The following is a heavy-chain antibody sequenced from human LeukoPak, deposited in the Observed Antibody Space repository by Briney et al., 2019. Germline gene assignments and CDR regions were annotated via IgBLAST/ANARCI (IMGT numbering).Heavy chain of an antibody. D-gene: IGHD1-26*01. V-gene: IGHV3-30*02. Sequence: PGGSLRLSCTTSGFTFSSYDMHWVRQAPGKGLEWVAFIRFDGSNKFYRDSVTGRFTISRDNSRHTLYLLMNGLKTEDTAVYYCAGVYSGSSNDAFHIWGQGTMVTVSS. CDR2: IRFDGSNK. CDR1: GFTFSSYD. J-gene: IGHJ3*02. CDR3: AGVYSGSSNDAFHI.